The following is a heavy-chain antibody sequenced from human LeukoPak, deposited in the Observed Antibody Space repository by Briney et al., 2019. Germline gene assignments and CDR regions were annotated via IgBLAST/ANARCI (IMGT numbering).Heavy chain of an antibody. J-gene: IGHJ4*02. CDR2: IYCSGST. Sequence: PSQTLSLTCTVSGGSISSGDYYWGWIRQPPGKGLEWIGYIYCSGSTYYNPSLKSRVTISVDTSKNQFSLKLSSVTAADTAVYYCARVHSGRPNYYDPSRVFDYWGQGTLVTVSS. V-gene: IGHV4-30-4*01. D-gene: IGHD3-22*01. CDR1: GGSISSGDYY. CDR3: ARVHSGRPNYYDPSRVFDY.